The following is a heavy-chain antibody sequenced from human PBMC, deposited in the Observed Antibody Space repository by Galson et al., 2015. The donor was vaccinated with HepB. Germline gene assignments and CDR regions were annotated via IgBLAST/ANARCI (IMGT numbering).Heavy chain of an antibody. Sequence: SVKVSCKASGYTFTSYDINWVRQATGQGLEWMGWMNPNSGNTGYAQKFQGRVTMTRNTSISTAYMELSSLRSEDTAVYYCARRGPALYYYYYGMDVWGQGTTVTVSS. CDR1: GYTFTSYD. D-gene: IGHD3-10*01. V-gene: IGHV1-8*01. CDR3: ARRGPALYYYYYGMDV. J-gene: IGHJ6*02. CDR2: MNPNSGNT.